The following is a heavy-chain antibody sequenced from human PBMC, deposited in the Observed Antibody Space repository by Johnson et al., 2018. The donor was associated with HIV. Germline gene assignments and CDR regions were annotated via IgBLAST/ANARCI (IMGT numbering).Heavy chain of an antibody. J-gene: IGHJ3*01. CDR3: AKCIWGSSLIDAFDV. Sequence: QVQLVESGGGLVQPGGSLRLSCEPSGFTFSSYDIHWVRQAPGKGLEWVAGIWYDGSNEYYADSVKGRFSISRDNSKNTLYLQMNSLRVEDTAVYYCAKCIWGSSLIDAFDVWGQGTMVTVSS. CDR2: IWYDGSNE. CDR1: GFTFSSYD. D-gene: IGHD6-13*01. V-gene: IGHV3-33*06.